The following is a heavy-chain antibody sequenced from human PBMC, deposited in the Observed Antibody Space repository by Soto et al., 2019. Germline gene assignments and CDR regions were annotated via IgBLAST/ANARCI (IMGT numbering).Heavy chain of an antibody. V-gene: IGHV3-7*01. CDR1: GFTFSSYW. D-gene: IGHD1-1*01. Sequence: GSLRLSCAASGFTFSSYWMSWVRQAPGKGLEWVANIKQDGSEKYYVDSVKGRFTISRDNAKNSLYLQMNSLRAEDTAVYYCARSDSRNALYYYYYYMDVWGKGTTVTVSS. CDR2: IKQDGSEK. J-gene: IGHJ6*03. CDR3: ARSDSRNALYYYYYYMDV.